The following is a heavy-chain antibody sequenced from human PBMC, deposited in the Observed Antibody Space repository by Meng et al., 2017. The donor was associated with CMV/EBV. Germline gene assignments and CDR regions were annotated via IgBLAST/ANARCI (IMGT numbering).Heavy chain of an antibody. D-gene: IGHD3-3*01. Sequence: GSLRLSCTVSGGSISSYYWSWIRQLPGKGLEWIGYIYYSGSTNYNPSLKSRVTISVDTSKNQFSLKLSSVTAADTAVYYCARDVTIFGTRRGMDVWGQGTTVTVSS. V-gene: IGHV4-59*01. CDR2: IYYSGST. CDR1: GGSISSYY. CDR3: ARDVTIFGTRRGMDV. J-gene: IGHJ6*02.